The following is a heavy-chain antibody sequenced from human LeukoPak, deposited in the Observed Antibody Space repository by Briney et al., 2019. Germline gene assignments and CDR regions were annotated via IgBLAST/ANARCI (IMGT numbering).Heavy chain of an antibody. CDR2: VSAYNGYT. V-gene: IGHV1-18*01. Sequence: GASVKVSCKASGYTFTSFGISWVRQAPGQGLEWMGWVSAYNGYTNYAQNLQGRVTMTTDTSTSTAYMELRSLRSDDTAVYYCARDQRRGGTTVDYWGQGTLVTVSS. CDR1: GYTFTSFG. CDR3: ARDQRRGGTTVDY. J-gene: IGHJ4*02. D-gene: IGHD1-1*01.